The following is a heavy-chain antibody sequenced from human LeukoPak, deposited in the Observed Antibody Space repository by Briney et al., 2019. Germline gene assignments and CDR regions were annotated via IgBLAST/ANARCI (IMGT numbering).Heavy chain of an antibody. Sequence: GGSLRLSCAASGFTFSSYEMNWVRQAPGKGLEWVSYISSSGSTIYYADSVKGRFTISRDNAKNSLYLQMNSLRAEDTAVYYCAREGYDSSGYHHDYWGQGTLVTVSS. D-gene: IGHD3-22*01. CDR2: ISSSGSTI. V-gene: IGHV3-48*03. CDR3: AREGYDSSGYHHDY. J-gene: IGHJ4*02. CDR1: GFTFSSYE.